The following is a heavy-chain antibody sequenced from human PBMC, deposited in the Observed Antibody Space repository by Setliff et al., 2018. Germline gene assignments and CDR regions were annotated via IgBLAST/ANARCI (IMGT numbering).Heavy chain of an antibody. CDR2: INPSGGDS. J-gene: IGHJ4*02. D-gene: IGHD4-17*01. CDR3: ARGGVTTFLPMGY. Sequence: ASVKVSCKASGYTFSSYYMNWVRQAPGQGLEWMGIINPSGGDSTYEPRFQGRVTMTSDTSTSTFYMMLSSLRSDDTAVYYCARGGVTTFLPMGYWVQGSLVTVSS. CDR1: GYTFSSYY. V-gene: IGHV1-46*03.